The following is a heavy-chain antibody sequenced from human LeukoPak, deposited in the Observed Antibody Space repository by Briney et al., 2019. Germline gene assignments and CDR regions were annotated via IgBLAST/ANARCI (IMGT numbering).Heavy chain of an antibody. CDR1: GYSISSGYY. D-gene: IGHD3-3*01. CDR3: ARLAFGAPNWFDP. J-gene: IGHJ5*02. Sequence: SETLSLTCTVSGYSISSGYYWGWIQQPPGKGLEWIGSIYHSGSTYYNPSLKSRVTISVDTSKNQFSLKLSSVTAADTAVYYCARLAFGAPNWFDPWGQGTLVTVSS. CDR2: IYHSGST. V-gene: IGHV4-38-2*02.